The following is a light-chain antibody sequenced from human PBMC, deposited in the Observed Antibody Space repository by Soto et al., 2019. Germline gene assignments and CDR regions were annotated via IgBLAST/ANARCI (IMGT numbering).Light chain of an antibody. CDR2: AAS. J-gene: IGKJ2*01. Sequence: DIQMTQSPSSLSASVGDRVIITCRASQSISSYLNWYQQRPGKAPKLLISAASSLQSGVPSRFSGSGSGTDFTLTISSLQPEDFATYCCLQIYSTPNTFGQGTKLEIK. CDR3: LQIYSTPNT. V-gene: IGKV1-39*01. CDR1: QSISSY.